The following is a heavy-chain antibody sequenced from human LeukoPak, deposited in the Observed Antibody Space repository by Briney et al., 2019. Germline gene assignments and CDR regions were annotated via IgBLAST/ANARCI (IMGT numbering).Heavy chain of an antibody. V-gene: IGHV3-74*01. CDR3: ARDPRNKGFDP. J-gene: IGHJ5*02. CDR1: GFTFSSYA. D-gene: IGHD1/OR15-1a*01. CDR2: INGDGSST. Sequence: GGSLRLSCAASGFTFSSYAMSWVRQAPGKGLEWVSTINGDGSSTNYADSVKGRFTISRDNAKNTLYLEMNSLRVEDTAVYYCARDPRNKGFDPWGQGTLVTVSS.